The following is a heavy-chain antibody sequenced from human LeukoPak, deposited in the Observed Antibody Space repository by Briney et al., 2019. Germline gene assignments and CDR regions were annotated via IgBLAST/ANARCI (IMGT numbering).Heavy chain of an antibody. CDR2: ISAYNGNT. V-gene: IGHV1-18*01. D-gene: IGHD3/OR15-3a*01. CDR3: ARVFIPHLQDWLLNIDYYYYYMDV. Sequence: ASVKVSCKASGYTFTSYGIIWVRQAPGQGLEWMGWISAYNGNTNYAQKLQGRATMTTDTSTSTAYMELRSLRSDDTAVYYCARVFIPHLQDWLLNIDYYYYYMDVWGKGTTVTISS. CDR1: GYTFTSYG. J-gene: IGHJ6*03.